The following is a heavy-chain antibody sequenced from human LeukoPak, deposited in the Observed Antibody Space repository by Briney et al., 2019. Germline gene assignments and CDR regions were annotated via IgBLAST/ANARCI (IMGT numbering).Heavy chain of an antibody. CDR1: GFTFSNFG. V-gene: IGHV3-30*02. D-gene: IGHD3-22*01. CDR3: AREYYYDSSGYYGIAY. J-gene: IGHJ4*02. CDR2: IRYDGSNK. Sequence: EGSLRLSCAVSGFTFSNFGMHWVRQAPGKGLEWVAFIRYDGSNKYYADSVKGRFTISRDNAKNSLYLQMNSLRAEDTAVYYCAREYYYDSSGYYGIAYWGQGTLVTVSS.